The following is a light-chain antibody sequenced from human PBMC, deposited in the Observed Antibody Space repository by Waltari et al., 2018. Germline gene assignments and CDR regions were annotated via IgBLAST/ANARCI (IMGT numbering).Light chain of an antibody. CDR2: WAS. CDR1: QNVLYSSNNKNY. J-gene: IGKJ1*01. CDR3: QQYYSTPSWT. V-gene: IGKV4-1*01. Sequence: DIVMTQSPDSLAVSLGERATINCKSSQNVLYSSNNKNYLAWYQQKPGQPPKLLIYWASTRESGVPDRFSGSGSGTDFTLTISSLQAGDVAVYYCQQYYSTPSWTFGQGTKVEIK.